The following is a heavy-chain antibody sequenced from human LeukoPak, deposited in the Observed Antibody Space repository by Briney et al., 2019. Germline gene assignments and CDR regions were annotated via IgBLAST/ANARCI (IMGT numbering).Heavy chain of an antibody. V-gene: IGHV4-34*01. D-gene: IGHD6-19*01. CDR2: INHSGST. CDR3: ARVMGSGWYPD. J-gene: IGHJ4*02. CDR1: GGSFSGYY. Sequence: SETLSLTCAVYGGSFSGYYWSWIRQPPGKGLEWIGEINHSGSTNYNPSLKSRVTISVDTSKNQFSLKLSSVTAADTAVYYCARVMGSGWYPDWGQGTLVTVSS.